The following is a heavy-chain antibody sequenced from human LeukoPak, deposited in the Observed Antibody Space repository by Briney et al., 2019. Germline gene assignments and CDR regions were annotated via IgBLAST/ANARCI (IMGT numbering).Heavy chain of an antibody. V-gene: IGHV3-7*01. CDR2: IRQDGSEK. J-gene: IGHJ4*02. CDR1: GFTFSSYW. Sequence: GESLRLSCAASGFTFSSYWMTWVRQAPGKGLEWVASIRQDGSEKYYVDSVKGRFTISRDNAKNSLYLQMNSLRAEDTAVYYCASRDGSYGYWGQGTLVTVSS. CDR3: ASRDGSYGY. D-gene: IGHD1-26*01.